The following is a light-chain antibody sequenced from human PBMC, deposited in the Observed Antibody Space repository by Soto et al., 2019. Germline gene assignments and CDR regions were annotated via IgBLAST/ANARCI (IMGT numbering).Light chain of an antibody. CDR3: QQYGSSPL. J-gene: IGKJ5*01. Sequence: EIVLTQSPGTLSLSPGERATLSCRASQSVSSSYLAWYQQKPGQAPRLLIYGASSRATGIPDRFSGSGSGTDFTLTSSRLEPEDFAVYYCQQYGSSPLFGQGTRVEMK. CDR1: QSVSSSY. CDR2: GAS. V-gene: IGKV3-20*01.